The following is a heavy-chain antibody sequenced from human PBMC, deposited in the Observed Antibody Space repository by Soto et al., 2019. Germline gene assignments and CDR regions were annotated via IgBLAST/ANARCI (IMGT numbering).Heavy chain of an antibody. V-gene: IGHV3-64D*08. D-gene: IGHD6-19*01. Sequence: GGSLRLSCSASGFTFSSYAMHWVRQAPGKGLEYVSAISSNGGSTYYADSVKGRFTISRDNSKNTLYLQMSSLRAEDTAVYYCDRGEAGTYYYYGMDVWGQGTTVTVSS. CDR1: GFTFSSYA. CDR2: ISSNGGST. J-gene: IGHJ6*02. CDR3: DRGEAGTYYYYGMDV.